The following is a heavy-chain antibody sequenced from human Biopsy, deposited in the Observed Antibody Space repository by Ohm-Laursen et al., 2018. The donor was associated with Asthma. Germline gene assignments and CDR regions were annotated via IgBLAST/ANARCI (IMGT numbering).Heavy chain of an antibody. CDR1: GFDLCDYT. V-gene: IGHV3-21*01. CDR2: ISSLSRYI. CDR3: SRDFTIGSGSPFHF. D-gene: IGHD3-10*01. Sequence: SLRLFCAASGFDLCDYTMNWVRQAPGKGLEWVASISSLSRYIYHATSLRGRFTISRDNAKRSLYLQMDSLRGDDTAVYYCSRDFTIGSGSPFHFWGRGTLVTVSA. J-gene: IGHJ4*02.